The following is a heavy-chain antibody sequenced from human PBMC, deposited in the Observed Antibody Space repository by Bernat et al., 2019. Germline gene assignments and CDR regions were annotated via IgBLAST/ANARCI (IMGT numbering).Heavy chain of an antibody. CDR1: GFTFTNYA. CDR3: AKAPPYSSMTQGAYYYYYYGMDV. V-gene: IGHV3-23*01. D-gene: IGHD6-13*01. J-gene: IGHJ6*02. CDR2: ISGSGDTT. Sequence: VQVLESGGGLVQPGGSLRLSCAPFGFTFTNYAMSWVRQAPGKGLEWVSGISGSGDTTYYADSVKGRFTISRDNSKTTLYLQMNSLRAEDTAVYYCAKAPPYSSMTQGAYYYYYYGMDVWGQGTTVTVSS.